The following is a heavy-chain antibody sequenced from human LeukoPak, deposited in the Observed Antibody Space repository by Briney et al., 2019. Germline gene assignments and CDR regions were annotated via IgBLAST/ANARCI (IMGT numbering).Heavy chain of an antibody. Sequence: SETLFLTCTVSGGSISTYYWNWIRQPPGKGLEWIGYIYYSGSTNYNPSLKSRVTISVDTSKNQFSLKLSAVTAADTAVYYCAREDPQTTVPEGMDVWGQGTTVTVSS. J-gene: IGHJ6*02. V-gene: IGHV4-59*01. CDR3: AREDPQTTVPEGMDV. D-gene: IGHD4-17*01. CDR1: GGSISTYY. CDR2: IYYSGST.